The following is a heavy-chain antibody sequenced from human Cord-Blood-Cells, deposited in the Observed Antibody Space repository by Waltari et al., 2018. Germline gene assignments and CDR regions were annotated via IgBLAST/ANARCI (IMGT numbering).Heavy chain of an antibody. CDR2: RNPNSGTT. CDR1: GYTFTSYD. D-gene: IGHD6-13*01. CDR3: ARGAGSSWYYYYGMDV. V-gene: IGHV1-8*03. Sequence: QVQLVQSGAEVKKPGASVKVSCKASGYTFTSYDINWVRQATGQGLEWMGWRNPNSGTTGYAQKFQGRVTITRNTSISTAYMELSSLRSEDTAVYYCARGAGSSWYYYYGMDVWGQGTTVTVSS. J-gene: IGHJ6*02.